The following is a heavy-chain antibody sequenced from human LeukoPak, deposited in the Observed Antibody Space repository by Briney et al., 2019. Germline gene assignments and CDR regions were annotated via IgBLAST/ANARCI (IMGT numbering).Heavy chain of an antibody. CDR3: ARESSSSLDY. CDR2: INRDGTIT. V-gene: IGHV3-74*01. Sequence: GGSLRLSCAASGFTFSTYWMHWVRQAPGKGLVWVSRINRDGTITTYADSVKGRFTISRDNAKNTLYLQMNSLRVEDTAVYYCARESSSSLDYWGRGTLVTVSS. D-gene: IGHD6-13*01. J-gene: IGHJ4*02. CDR1: GFTFSTYW.